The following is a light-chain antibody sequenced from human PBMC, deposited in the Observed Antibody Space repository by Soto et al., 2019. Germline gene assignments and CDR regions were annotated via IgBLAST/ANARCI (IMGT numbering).Light chain of an antibody. CDR3: QQYNNWWT. Sequence: EIVMTQSPATLSVSPGERATRACRASQSVSNNVAWYQKKPGQAPRLLIYGASTRATGIPARFSGSGSGTEFTLTISSLQSEDFAFYYCQQYNNWWTFGQGTRVDIK. J-gene: IGKJ1*01. CDR1: QSVSNN. V-gene: IGKV3-15*01. CDR2: GAS.